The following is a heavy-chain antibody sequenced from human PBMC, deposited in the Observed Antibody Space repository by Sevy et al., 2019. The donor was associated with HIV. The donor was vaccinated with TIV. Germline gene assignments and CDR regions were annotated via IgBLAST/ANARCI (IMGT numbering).Heavy chain of an antibody. V-gene: IGHV3-30*04. J-gene: IGHJ1*01. CDR1: GFIFSNFA. D-gene: IGHD1-26*01. Sequence: GGSLRLSCAASGFIFSNFAMHWVRQAPGKGLEWVAVTSYDGSHKYYADSVKGRFTVSRVNSRNILSLEMNSLRRDDTAVYYCARGENNDEFFQYWGLGTLVTVSS. CDR3: ARGENNDEFFQY. CDR2: TSYDGSHK.